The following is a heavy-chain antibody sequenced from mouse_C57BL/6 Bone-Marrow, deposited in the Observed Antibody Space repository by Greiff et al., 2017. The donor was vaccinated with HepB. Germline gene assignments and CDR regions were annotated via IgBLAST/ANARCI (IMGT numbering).Heavy chain of an antibody. CDR3: RRRAPYLRWVDY. CDR2: IDPETGGT. J-gene: IGHJ2*01. D-gene: IGHD3-3*01. CDR1: GYTFTDYE. Sequence: VQLQQSGAELVRPGASVTLSCKASGYTFTDYEMHWVKQTPVHGLEWIGAIDPETGGTAYNQKFKGKAILTADKSSSTAYMELRSLTSEDSAVYYCRRRAPYLRWVDYWGQGTTLTVSS. V-gene: IGHV1-15*01.